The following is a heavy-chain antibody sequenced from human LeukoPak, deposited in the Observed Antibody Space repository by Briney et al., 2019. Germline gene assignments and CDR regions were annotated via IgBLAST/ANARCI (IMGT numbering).Heavy chain of an antibody. Sequence: GGSLRLSCAASGFTFSSYAMSWVRQAPGKGLEWVSAISGSGGSTCYADSVKGRFTISRDNSKNTLYLQMNSLRAEDTAVYYCAKDGLYSSGWYDYWGQGTLVTVSS. J-gene: IGHJ4*02. CDR1: GFTFSSYA. V-gene: IGHV3-23*01. CDR3: AKDGLYSSGWYDY. CDR2: ISGSGGST. D-gene: IGHD6-19*01.